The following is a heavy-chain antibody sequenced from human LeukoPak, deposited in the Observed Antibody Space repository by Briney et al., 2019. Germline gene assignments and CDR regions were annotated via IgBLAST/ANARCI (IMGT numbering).Heavy chain of an antibody. V-gene: IGHV1-2*02. Sequence: ASVKVSCKASRYSFTGYYLHWVRQAPRQGLEWMGWINPNSGGTNYAQDFQGRVTMTRDTSISTAYMELSRLRSDDTAVYYCARVRYSDSSVLTRKRSYYFDYWGQGTLVTVSS. J-gene: IGHJ4*02. CDR2: INPNSGGT. CDR3: ARVRYSDSSVLTRKRSYYFDY. CDR1: RYSFTGYY. D-gene: IGHD3-22*01.